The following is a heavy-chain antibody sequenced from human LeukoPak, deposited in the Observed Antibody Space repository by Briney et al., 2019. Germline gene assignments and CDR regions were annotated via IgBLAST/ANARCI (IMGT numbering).Heavy chain of an antibody. J-gene: IGHJ5*02. CDR1: AGSISGYF. CDR2: VYHNGST. D-gene: IGHD3-16*01. V-gene: IGHV4-59*08. Sequence: SETLSLTCTVSAGSISGYFWTWIRQPPGEGLEWIGYVYHNGSTNYNPSLKSRVTISVDRSRNQFFLKLSSVTAADTAVYYCARVESRRGGIWGNWFDPWGQGTLVTISS. CDR3: ARVESRRGGIWGNWFDP.